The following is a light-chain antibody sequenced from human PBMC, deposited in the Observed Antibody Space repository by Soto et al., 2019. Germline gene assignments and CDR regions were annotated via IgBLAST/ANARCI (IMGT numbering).Light chain of an antibody. Sequence: DIQMTQSPSTLSASIGDRVTLTCRASQSMSSSLAWYQQKPGKAHKLLIFDASTLERGVPSRFSGSGSGTEFTLTISSLQPDDFALYFCQQYDSYCSFGQGTRVEIK. CDR1: QSMSSS. CDR2: DAS. J-gene: IGKJ1*01. CDR3: QQYDSYCS. V-gene: IGKV1-5*01.